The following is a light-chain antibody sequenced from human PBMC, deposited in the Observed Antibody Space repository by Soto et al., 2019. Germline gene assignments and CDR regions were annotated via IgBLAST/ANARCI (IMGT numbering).Light chain of an antibody. Sequence: EIVLTQSPASLSLSPGERATLSCRASQSVGSHFAWYQQKPGQGPRLVIYDISKRATGIPARFSGSGCGTAFTLTISSLEPEDFAVYFCQQRSAWPLTFGGGTKVEI. CDR2: DIS. V-gene: IGKV3-11*01. CDR1: QSVGSH. J-gene: IGKJ4*01. CDR3: QQRSAWPLT.